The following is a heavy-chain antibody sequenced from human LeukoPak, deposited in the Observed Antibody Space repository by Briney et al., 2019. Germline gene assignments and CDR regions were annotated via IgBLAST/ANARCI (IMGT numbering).Heavy chain of an antibody. Sequence: PSETLSLTCTVSGDSIKSYYWSWIRQPAGKGLEWIGRIYTTGSTNYNPSLKSRVTMSVDTSKNQFSLKLSSVTAADTAVYYCARSPRDYDLDGWYYFDYWGQGALVTVSS. CDR1: GDSIKSYY. J-gene: IGHJ4*02. V-gene: IGHV4-4*07. D-gene: IGHD3-3*01. CDR2: IYTTGST. CDR3: ARSPRDYDLDGWYYFDY.